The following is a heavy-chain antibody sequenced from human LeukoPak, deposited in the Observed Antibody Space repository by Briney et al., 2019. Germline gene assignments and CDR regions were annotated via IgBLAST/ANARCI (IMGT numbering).Heavy chain of an antibody. CDR3: AKDGLYYDGSEHVYYFDS. V-gene: IGHV3-23*01. Sequence: AGGSLRLSCAASGFTFSRSAMTWVRQGPGTGLEFVASIIYSGGATYYAGSVKGRFTISRDNSKNTLYLQMNSLRAEDTALYYCAKDGLYYDGSEHVYYFDSWGQGTLVTVSS. J-gene: IGHJ4*02. CDR1: GFTFSRSA. D-gene: IGHD3-22*01. CDR2: IIYSGGAT.